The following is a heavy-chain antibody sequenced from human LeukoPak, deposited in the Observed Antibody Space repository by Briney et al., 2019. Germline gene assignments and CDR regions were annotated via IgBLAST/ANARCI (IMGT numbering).Heavy chain of an antibody. D-gene: IGHD6-6*01. J-gene: IGHJ5*02. CDR3: ARERSSSSRSNWFDP. CDR2: INHSGST. Sequence: SVTLSLARAVYGGSFSGYYWSWIRQPPGKGLEWIGEINHSGSTNYNPSLKSRVTISVDTSKNQFSLKLSSVTAADTAVYYCARERSSSSRSNWFDPWGQGTLVTVSS. CDR1: GGSFSGYY. V-gene: IGHV4-34*01.